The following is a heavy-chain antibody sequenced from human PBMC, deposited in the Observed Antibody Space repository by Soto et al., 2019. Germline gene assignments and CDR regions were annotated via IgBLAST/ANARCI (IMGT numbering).Heavy chain of an antibody. CDR2: INHSGST. Sequence: LPFTSAVYGGSFSGYYWSWIRQPPGKGLEWIGEINHSGSTNYNPSLKSRVTISVDTSKNQFSLKLSSVTAADTAVYYCARGAGYDYVWGSYRFHYYFDYWGQGTLVTVSS. J-gene: IGHJ4*02. CDR1: GGSFSGYY. V-gene: IGHV4-34*01. D-gene: IGHD3-16*02. CDR3: ARGAGYDYVWGSYRFHYYFDY.